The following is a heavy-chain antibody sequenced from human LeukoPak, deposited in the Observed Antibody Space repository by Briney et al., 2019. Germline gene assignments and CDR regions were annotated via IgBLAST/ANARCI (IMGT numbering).Heavy chain of an antibody. CDR3: ARDSLGYCSSTSCPPDY. J-gene: IGHJ4*02. V-gene: IGHV1-69*04. CDR1: GGTFSSYA. D-gene: IGHD2-2*01. CDR2: IIPILGIA. Sequence: ASVKVSCKASGGTFSSYAISWVRQAPGQGLEWMGRIIPILGIANYAQKFQGRVTITADKSTSTAYMELSSLRSEDTAVYYCARDSLGYCSSTSCPPDYWGQGTLVTVSS.